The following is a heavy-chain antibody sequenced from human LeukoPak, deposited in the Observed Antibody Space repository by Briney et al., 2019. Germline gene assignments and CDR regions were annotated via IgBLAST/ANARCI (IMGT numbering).Heavy chain of an antibody. J-gene: IGHJ4*02. CDR2: MNPNSGNT. CDR1: GYTFTSYD. D-gene: IGHD3-10*01. CDR3: ARGVRITMVRGVTYYFDY. Sequence: ASVKVSCTASGYTFTSYDINWVRQATGQGLEWMGWMNPNSGNTGYAQKFQGRVTMTRNTSISTAYMELSSLRSGDTAVYYCARGVRITMVRGVTYYFDYWGQGTLVTVSP. V-gene: IGHV1-8*01.